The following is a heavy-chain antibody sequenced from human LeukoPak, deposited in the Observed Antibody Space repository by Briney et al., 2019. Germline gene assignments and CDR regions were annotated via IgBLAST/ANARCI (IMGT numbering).Heavy chain of an antibody. V-gene: IGHV4-30-4*08. D-gene: IGHD2-2*01. J-gene: IGHJ4*02. CDR2: IYYSGST. CDR3: ALSPGPAAIYWSLYFDY. Sequence: PSQTLSLTCTVSGGSISSGDYYWSWLRQPPGKGLEWVGYIYYSGSTYYNPSLKSRVTISVATSKNQFSLKLSSVTAADTAVYYCALSPGPAAIYWSLYFDYWGQGTLVTVSS. CDR1: GGSISSGDYY.